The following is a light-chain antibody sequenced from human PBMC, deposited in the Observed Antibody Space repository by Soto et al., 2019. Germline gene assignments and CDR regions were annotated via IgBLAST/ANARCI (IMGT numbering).Light chain of an antibody. J-gene: IGKJ2*01. Sequence: ETVLMQSPGTLSLSPGERATLSCRASQTVSSNYLAWYQQKPGQAPRLLIYSASSRATGIPDRFSGSGSGTDFTLTISRLEPEDFAVYYCQQYGSSYIFGQGTKLEIK. CDR3: QQYGSSYI. CDR2: SAS. CDR1: QTVSSNY. V-gene: IGKV3-20*01.